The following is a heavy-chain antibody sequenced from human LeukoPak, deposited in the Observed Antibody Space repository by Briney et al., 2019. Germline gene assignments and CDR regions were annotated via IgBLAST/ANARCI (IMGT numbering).Heavy chain of an antibody. J-gene: IGHJ4*02. Sequence: GGSLRLSCAASGFTFSSYAMHWVRQAPGKGLEWVSVIYSGGSTYYADSVKGRFTISRDNSKNTLYLQMNSLRAEDTAVYYCASVSSGWLGFDYWGQGTLVTVSS. CDR1: GFTFSSYA. V-gene: IGHV3-53*01. CDR2: IYSGGST. D-gene: IGHD6-19*01. CDR3: ASVSSGWLGFDY.